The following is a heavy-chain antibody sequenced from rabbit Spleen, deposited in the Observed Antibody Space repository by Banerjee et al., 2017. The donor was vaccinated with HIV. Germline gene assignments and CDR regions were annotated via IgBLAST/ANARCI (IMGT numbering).Heavy chain of an antibody. CDR1: GFDLSSYYS. CDR2: INASTGKP. Sequence: QSLEESGGGLVKPEGSLTLTCKTSGFDLSSYYSMCWVRQAPGKGLQWIACINASTGKPVYATWASGRFTISSHNAQNTLYLQLNSLTAADTATYFCVREAGYGGYGDATLWGPGTLVTVS. J-gene: IGHJ6*01. CDR3: VREAGYGGYGDATL. D-gene: IGHD6-1*01. V-gene: IGHV1S43*01.